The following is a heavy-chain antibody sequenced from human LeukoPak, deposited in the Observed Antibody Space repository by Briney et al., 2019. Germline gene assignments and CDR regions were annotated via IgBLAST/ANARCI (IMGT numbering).Heavy chain of an antibody. J-gene: IGHJ4*02. CDR2: IKSKTDGGTT. CDR3: TTDMWDSSSWYGVFRGY. D-gene: IGHD6-13*01. Sequence: GGSLRLSCAASGFTFSNAWMSWVRQAPGKGLEWVGRIKSKTDGGTTDYAAPVKGRFTISRDDSKNTLYLQMNSLKTEDTAVYYCTTDMWDSSSWYGVFRGYWGQGTLVTVSS. V-gene: IGHV3-15*01. CDR1: GFTFSNAW.